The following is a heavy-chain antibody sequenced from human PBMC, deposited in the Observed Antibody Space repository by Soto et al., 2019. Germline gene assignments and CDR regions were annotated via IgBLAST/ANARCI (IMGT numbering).Heavy chain of an antibody. Sequence: GGSLRLSXAASGFIFDNYAMHWVRQAPGKGLEWVSGISWNSGNVGYADSVKGRFTISRDNAENSLYLQMNSLRPEDTALYYCAKDTGDSSGYYYYYYYGMDVWGQGTTVTVS. CDR2: ISWNSGNV. CDR3: AKDTGDSSGYYYYYYYGMDV. D-gene: IGHD3-22*01. V-gene: IGHV3-9*01. J-gene: IGHJ6*02. CDR1: GFIFDNYA.